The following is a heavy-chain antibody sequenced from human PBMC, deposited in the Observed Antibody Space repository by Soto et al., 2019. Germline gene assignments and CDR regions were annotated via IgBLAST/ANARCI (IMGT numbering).Heavy chain of an antibody. CDR3: ARDADTTGHYSHFDL. CDR1: GFTFSYYG. D-gene: IGHD3-9*01. V-gene: IGHV3-33*08. Sequence: QVQLVASGGGVVQPGVSLRLSCAASGFTFSYYGFHWVRQAPGKGLEWVAVMHTGGNEKYYVDSVKGRFTVSRDDSRNIVYLEMSGLRAEDTAEYFCARDADTTGHYSHFDLWGRGDLVGVS. CDR2: MHTGGNEK. J-gene: IGHJ4*02.